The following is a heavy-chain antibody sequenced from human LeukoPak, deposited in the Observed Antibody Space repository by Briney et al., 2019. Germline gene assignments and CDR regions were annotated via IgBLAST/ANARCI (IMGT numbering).Heavy chain of an antibody. Sequence: SETLSLTCAVSGYSISSGYYWGWIRQPPGKGLEWIGEINHSGSTNYNPSLKSRVTISVDTSKNQFSLKLSSVTAADTAVYYCARGQRFSRGVIPYYYYGMDVRGKGTTVTVSS. CDR1: GYSISSGYY. D-gene: IGHD3-10*01. V-gene: IGHV4-38-2*01. CDR3: ARGQRFSRGVIPYYYYGMDV. CDR2: INHSGST. J-gene: IGHJ6*04.